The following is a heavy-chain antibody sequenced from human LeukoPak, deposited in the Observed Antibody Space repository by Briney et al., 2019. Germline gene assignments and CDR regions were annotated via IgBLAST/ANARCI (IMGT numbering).Heavy chain of an antibody. CDR3: AKDQYRAATVTGDFDY. J-gene: IGHJ4*02. V-gene: IGHV3-30*02. Sequence: GRSLRLSCAASGFTFSSYGMHWVRQAPGKGLEWVAFIRYDTSNKYYADSVKGRFTISRDNSKNTLYLQMNSLRAEDTAVYYCAKDQYRAATVTGDFDYWGQGTLVTVSS. CDR1: GFTFSSYG. D-gene: IGHD4-11*01. CDR2: IRYDTSNK.